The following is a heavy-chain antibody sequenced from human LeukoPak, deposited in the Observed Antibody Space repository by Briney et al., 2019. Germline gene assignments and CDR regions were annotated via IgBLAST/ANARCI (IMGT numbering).Heavy chain of an antibody. CDR2: MNPGSGNT. J-gene: IGHJ4*02. CDR1: GCTFTSFD. D-gene: IGHD3-10*01. V-gene: IGHV1-8*01. CDR3: ASHTYYLSSGSFGH. Sequence: ASVKVSCKASGCTFTSFDINWVRQATGQGPEWMGWMNPGSGNTGYAQRLRGRVTMTRDTSISTAYLELSSLTSEDTAVYYCASHTYYLSSGSFGHWGQGTLVTVSS.